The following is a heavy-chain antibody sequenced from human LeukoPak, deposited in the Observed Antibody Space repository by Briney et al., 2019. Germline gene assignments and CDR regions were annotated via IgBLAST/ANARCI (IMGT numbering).Heavy chain of an antibody. D-gene: IGHD3-3*01. CDR3: ARAYYDFWSGSNNWFDP. CDR1: GGSISSYY. V-gene: IGHV4-59*01. CDR2: IYYSGST. Sequence: SSETLSLTCTVSGGSISSYYWSWIRQPPGKGLEWIGYIYYSGSTNYNPSLKSRVTISVDTSKNQFSLKLSSVTAADTAVYYCARAYYDFWSGSNNWFDPWGQGTLVTVSS. J-gene: IGHJ5*02.